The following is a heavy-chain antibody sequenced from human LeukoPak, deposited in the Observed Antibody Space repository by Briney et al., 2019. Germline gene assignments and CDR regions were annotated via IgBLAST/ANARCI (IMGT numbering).Heavy chain of an antibody. D-gene: IGHD2-2*01. CDR3: ARGPDIVVVPAAITPVDYYYGMDV. V-gene: IGHV1-46*01. CDR1: GYTFTSYY. J-gene: IGHJ6*02. CDR2: INPSGGST. Sequence: ASVKVSCKASGYTFTSYYMHWVRQAPGQGLEWMGIINPSGGSTSYAQKFQGRVTMTRDTSTSTVYMELSSLRSEDTAVYYCARGPDIVVVPAAITPVDYYYGMDVWGQGTTVTVSS.